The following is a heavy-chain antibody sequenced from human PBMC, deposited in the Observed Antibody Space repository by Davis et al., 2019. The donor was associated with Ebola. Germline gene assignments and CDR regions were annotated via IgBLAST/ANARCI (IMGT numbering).Heavy chain of an antibody. D-gene: IGHD1/OR15-1a*01. V-gene: IGHV6-1*01. J-gene: IGHJ5*02. CDR1: GDSVSSAG. CDR3: ARYTWNNRVFDP. Sequence: HSQTLSLTCAISGDSVSSAGWNWIRQSPSRGLEWLGRTYYKSKWYNDYAASVKSRITINPDTSKNQFSLQLNSVTPEDTAVYYCARYTWNNRVFDPWGQGTLVTVSS. CDR2: TYYKSKWYN.